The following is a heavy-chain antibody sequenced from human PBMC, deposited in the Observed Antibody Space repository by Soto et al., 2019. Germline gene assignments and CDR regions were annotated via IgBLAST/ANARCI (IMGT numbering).Heavy chain of an antibody. CDR1: GGSFSGYY. CDR3: ARVREPLTGGPWFGP. J-gene: IGHJ5*02. CDR2: INHSGST. D-gene: IGHD1-26*01. Sequence: QVQLQQWGAGLLKPSETLSLTCAVYGGSFSGYYWSWIRQPPGKGLEWIGEINHSGSTNYNPSLKSRVTISVDTSKNQFSLKLCSVTAADTAVYYCARVREPLTGGPWFGPWGQGTLVTVSS. V-gene: IGHV4-34*01.